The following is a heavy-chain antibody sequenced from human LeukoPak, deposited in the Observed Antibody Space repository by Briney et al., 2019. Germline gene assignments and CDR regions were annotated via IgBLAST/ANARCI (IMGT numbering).Heavy chain of an antibody. CDR1: GYSFTSQW. D-gene: IGHD6-19*01. CDR2: IYPGDSDT. V-gene: IGHV5-51*01. Sequence: GESLKISCKGFGYSFTSQWIGWVRQMPGKGLEWRGIIYPGDSDTRYSPSFRGQVTISADKSISTAYLQWSSLKPSDTAIYYCARHGKYSSGSHHFDYWGQGTLVTVSS. J-gene: IGHJ4*02. CDR3: ARHGKYSSGSHHFDY.